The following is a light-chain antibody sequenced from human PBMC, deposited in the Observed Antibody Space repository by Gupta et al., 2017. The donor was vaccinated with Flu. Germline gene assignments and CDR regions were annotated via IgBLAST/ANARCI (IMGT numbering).Light chain of an antibody. CDR1: QTIDTN. J-gene: IGKJ4*01. V-gene: IGKV3-15*01. CDR2: GAS. Sequence: EIVLTQSPVTLSVSPGDTATLSCRASQTIDTNLVWYQHKPGQAPRLLIYGASTRATDIPGRFSGSGSGTDFTLTITSLQSEDFALYYCQQYKTWPPALTFGGGTKVEI. CDR3: QQYKTWPPALT.